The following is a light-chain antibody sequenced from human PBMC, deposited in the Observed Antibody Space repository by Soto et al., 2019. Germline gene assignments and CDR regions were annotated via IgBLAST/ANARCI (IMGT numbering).Light chain of an antibody. Sequence: EIVLTQFPDTLSLSPGERATLSCRASQSVRNSYLAWYQQRPGQAPRLLIYGADSRATGIPDRFSGSGSATDFTLTISRLETEDFAVYYCQQYGSSPRYSFGQGNKLEI. CDR1: QSVRNSY. J-gene: IGKJ2*01. CDR2: GAD. CDR3: QQYGSSPRYS. V-gene: IGKV3-20*01.